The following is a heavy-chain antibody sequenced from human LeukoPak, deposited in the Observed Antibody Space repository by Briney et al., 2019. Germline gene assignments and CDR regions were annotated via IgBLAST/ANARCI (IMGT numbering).Heavy chain of an antibody. Sequence: GGSLRLSCAASGFTFNSYAMSWVRQAPGKGLEWVSAISGSGGSTYYADSVKGRFTISRDNSKNTLYLQMNSLRAEDTAVYYCAKDGYSYGMYYFDYWGQGTLVTVSS. V-gene: IGHV3-23*01. J-gene: IGHJ4*02. CDR3: AKDGYSYGMYYFDY. CDR1: GFTFNSYA. CDR2: ISGSGGST. D-gene: IGHD5-18*01.